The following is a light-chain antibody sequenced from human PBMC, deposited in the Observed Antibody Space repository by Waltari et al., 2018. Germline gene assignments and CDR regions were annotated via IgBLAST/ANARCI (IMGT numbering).Light chain of an antibody. J-gene: IGLJ2*01. Sequence: QSALTQPRPVSGSPGQSVSISCTGTSRYVGGYNFVSWYRQHPGKAPTMIIFDVNKRPSGVPDRFSGSKSGNTASLTISGLQAEDEADYYCCSYAGTSSLTFGGGTQLTVL. CDR3: CSYAGTSSLT. CDR1: SRYVGGYNF. V-gene: IGLV2-11*01. CDR2: DVN.